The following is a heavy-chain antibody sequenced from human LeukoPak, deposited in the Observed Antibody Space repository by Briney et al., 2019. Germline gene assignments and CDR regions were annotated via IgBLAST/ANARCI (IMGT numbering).Heavy chain of an antibody. D-gene: IGHD3-10*01. CDR2: IYYSGST. J-gene: IGHJ4*02. Sequence: SETLSLTCTVSGGSISSSSYYWGWIRQPPGKGLEWIGSIYYSGSTYYNPSLKSRVTISVDKSRNQFSLNLNSVSAADTAVYYCARSYFGSGTFNGFDYWGQGTLVTVSS. CDR1: GGSISSSSYY. V-gene: IGHV4-39*07. CDR3: ARSYFGSGTFNGFDY.